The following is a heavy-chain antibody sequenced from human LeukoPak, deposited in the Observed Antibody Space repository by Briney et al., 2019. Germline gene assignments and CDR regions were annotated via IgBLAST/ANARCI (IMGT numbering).Heavy chain of an antibody. Sequence: PSETLSLTCTVSGGSISSYYWSWIRQPPGKGLEWIGYIYYSGSTNYNPSLKSRVTISVDTSKNQFSLKLSSVTAADTAVYYCARSYSYGYGLDYWGQGTLVTVSS. CDR2: IYYSGST. J-gene: IGHJ4*02. D-gene: IGHD5-18*01. V-gene: IGHV4-59*01. CDR1: GGSISSYY. CDR3: ARSYSYGYGLDY.